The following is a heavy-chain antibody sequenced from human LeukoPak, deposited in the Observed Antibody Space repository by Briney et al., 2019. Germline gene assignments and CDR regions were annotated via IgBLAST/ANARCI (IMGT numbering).Heavy chain of an antibody. J-gene: IGHJ4*02. CDR2: INPSGGST. Sequence: ASVKVSCKTSGYTFTSYYIHWVRQAPGQGLEWMGIINPSGGSTSYAQKFQGRVTMTRDTSTSTVYMEQSSLRSEDTAVYYCARDSRRSSWSSATYYFDYWGQGTLVTVSS. CDR1: GYTFTSYY. D-gene: IGHD6-13*01. V-gene: IGHV1-46*01. CDR3: ARDSRRSSWSSATYYFDY.